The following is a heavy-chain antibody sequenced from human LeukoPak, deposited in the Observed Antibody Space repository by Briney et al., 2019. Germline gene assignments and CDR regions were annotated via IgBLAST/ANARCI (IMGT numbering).Heavy chain of an antibody. Sequence: SETLSLTCAVYGGSFSGYYWSWIRQPPGKGLEWIGEINHSGSTNYNPSLKSRVTISVDTSKNQFSLKLSSVTAADTAVYYCARHDGGRGTAAAGLDYWGQGTLVTVSS. V-gene: IGHV4-34*01. CDR2: INHSGST. J-gene: IGHJ4*02. CDR1: GGSFSGYY. CDR3: ARHDGGRGTAAAGLDY. D-gene: IGHD6-13*01.